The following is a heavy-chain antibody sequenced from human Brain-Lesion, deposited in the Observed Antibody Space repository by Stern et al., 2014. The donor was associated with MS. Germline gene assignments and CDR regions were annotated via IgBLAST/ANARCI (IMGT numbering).Heavy chain of an antibody. V-gene: IGHV3-23*04. CDR1: GFSFRTNA. D-gene: IGHD6-19*01. J-gene: IGHJ1*01. CDR3: AKWPHHIAVAGTRYFQH. CDR2: IIGCGGPT. Sequence: EEQLVQSGGGLVKPGGSLRLSCAASGFSFRTNAMSWVRQTPGKGLQRVSVIIGCGGPTYYADSVKGRFTISRDNSKNTLYLQMDSLRADDTAVYYCAKWPHHIAVAGTRYFQHWGQGTLVTVSS.